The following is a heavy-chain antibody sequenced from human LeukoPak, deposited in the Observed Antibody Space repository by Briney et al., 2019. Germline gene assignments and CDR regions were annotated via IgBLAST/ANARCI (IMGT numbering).Heavy chain of an antibody. CDR2: INQGGSQQ. Sequence: GGSLRLSCAASGFTFSSYAMSWVRQAPGKGLECVASINQGGSQQYYVDSVRGRFTISRDDAQKSVYPQMNNLRVDDTAVYYCVRRNLFDYWGQGTLVTVSS. J-gene: IGHJ4*02. V-gene: IGHV3-7*01. CDR3: VRRNLFDY. CDR1: GFTFSSYA.